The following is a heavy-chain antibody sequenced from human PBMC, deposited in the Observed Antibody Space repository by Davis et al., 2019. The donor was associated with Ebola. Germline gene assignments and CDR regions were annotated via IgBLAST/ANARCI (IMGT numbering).Heavy chain of an antibody. CDR1: GFTFSTYA. V-gene: IGHV3-48*02. D-gene: IGHD1-26*01. CDR3: ALRNLGTYSGHFLAN. J-gene: IGHJ4*02. Sequence: PGGSLRLSCAGSGFTFSTYAMNWVRQAPGKGLEWVSFISVGSDKSYYADSVQGRFTISRDNAKNSLYLQMNSLRDEDTAVYYCALRNLGTYSGHFLANWGQGTLVTVSS. CDR2: ISVGSDKS.